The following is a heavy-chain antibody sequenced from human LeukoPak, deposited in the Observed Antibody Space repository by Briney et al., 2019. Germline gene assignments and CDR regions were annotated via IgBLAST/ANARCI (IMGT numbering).Heavy chain of an antibody. V-gene: IGHV4-39*07. CDR1: GGSISSSSYY. CDR3: ARRTGTPWYNWFDP. J-gene: IGHJ5*02. CDR2: IYYSGST. D-gene: IGHD1-1*01. Sequence: PSETLSLTCTVSGGSISSSSYYWGWIRQPPGKGLEWIGSIYYSGSTYYNPSLKSRVTISVDTSKNQFSLKLSSVTAADTAVYYCARRTGTPWYNWFDPWGQGTLVTVSS.